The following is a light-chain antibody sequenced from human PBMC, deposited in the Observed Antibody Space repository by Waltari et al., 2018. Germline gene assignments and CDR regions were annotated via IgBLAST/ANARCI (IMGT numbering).Light chain of an antibody. CDR2: YTN. V-gene: IGLV1-44*01. CDR1: SSNIGSHF. Sequence: QSVLTQPPSASGTRGQRATVSCSGGSSNIGSHFVNWYQHLPGTAPKLLIYYTNQRPSGVPDRLSGSKSGASASLAISGLQSEDEADYYCATWDRSLNVWMFGGGTKLTVL. J-gene: IGLJ3*02. CDR3: ATWDRSLNVWM.